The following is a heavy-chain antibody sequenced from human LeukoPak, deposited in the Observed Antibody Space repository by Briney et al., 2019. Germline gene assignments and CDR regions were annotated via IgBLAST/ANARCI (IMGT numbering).Heavy chain of an antibody. D-gene: IGHD3-3*01. V-gene: IGHV3-7*01. CDR2: IKQDGTET. J-gene: IGHJ4*02. CDR1: GLTFNRYW. Sequence: GGSLTLSCVASGLTFNRYWMSWLRQVPGKGLEWVANIKQDGTETHYVDSVKGRFTISRDSAKSSLYLQMNSLRAEDTAVYYCARDCLGSQFWSGYYLGPDNYFDYWGQGSLVTVSS. CDR3: ARDCLGSQFWSGYYLGPDNYFDY.